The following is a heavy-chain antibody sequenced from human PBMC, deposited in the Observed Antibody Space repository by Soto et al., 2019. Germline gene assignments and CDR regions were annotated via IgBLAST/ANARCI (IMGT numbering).Heavy chain of an antibody. V-gene: IGHV3-23*01. CDR3: AKAGKSSYILTGYSSWFDP. CDR1: GFTFSSYA. D-gene: IGHD3-9*01. Sequence: GGSLRLSCAASGFTFSSYAMSWVRQAPGKGLEWVSAISGSGGSTYYADSVKGRFTISRDNSKNTLYLQMNSLRAEDTAVYYCAKAGKSSYILTGYSSWFDPWGQGTLVTVSS. CDR2: ISGSGGST. J-gene: IGHJ5*02.